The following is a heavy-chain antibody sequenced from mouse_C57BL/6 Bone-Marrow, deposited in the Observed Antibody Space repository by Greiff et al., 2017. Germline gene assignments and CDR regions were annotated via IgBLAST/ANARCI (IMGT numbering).Heavy chain of an antibody. CDR3: ARKRATGPYDFDY. CDR1: GYTFTDYN. V-gene: IGHV1-18*01. D-gene: IGHD4-1*02. Sequence: VQLQQSGPELVKPGASVKIPCKASGYTFTDYNMAWVKQSHGKSLEWIGDINPNNGGTIYNQKFKGKATLTVDKSSSTAYMELRSLTSEDTAVYYCARKRATGPYDFDYWGQGTTLTVAS. CDR2: INPNNGGT. J-gene: IGHJ2*01.